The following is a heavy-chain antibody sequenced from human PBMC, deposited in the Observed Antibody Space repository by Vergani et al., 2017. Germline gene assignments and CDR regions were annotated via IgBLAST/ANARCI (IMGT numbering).Heavy chain of an antibody. CDR3: ARGYYDILTGYYFFDY. CDR2: IYTSGST. J-gene: IGHJ4*02. D-gene: IGHD3-9*01. Sequence: QVQLQESGPGLVKPSETLSLTCTVSGGSISSYYWSRIRQPAGKGLEWIGRIYTSGSTNYNPSLKSRVTMSVDTSKNQFSLKLSSVTAADTAVYYCARGYYDILTGYYFFDYWGQGTLVTVSS. V-gene: IGHV4-4*07. CDR1: GGSISSYY.